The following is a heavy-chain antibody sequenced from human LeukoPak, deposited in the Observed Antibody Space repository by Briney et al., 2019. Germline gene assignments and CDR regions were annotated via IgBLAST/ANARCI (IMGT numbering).Heavy chain of an antibody. Sequence: SXRLSCAASGFSLSSYWMHWVRQAXGKGLVWVSRINSDGSTTTYADSVKGRFTISRDNARNTLYLQMSSLRAEDTAVYYCGRGGAAAVFDYWGQGTLVTVSS. D-gene: IGHD6-13*01. V-gene: IGHV3-74*01. J-gene: IGHJ4*02. CDR1: GFSLSSYW. CDR3: GRGGAAAVFDY. CDR2: INSDGSTT.